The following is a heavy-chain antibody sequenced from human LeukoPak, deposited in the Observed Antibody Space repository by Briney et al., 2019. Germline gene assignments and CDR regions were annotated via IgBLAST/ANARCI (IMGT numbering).Heavy chain of an antibody. CDR3: ARDGSSGSPDYYYYYMDV. D-gene: IGHD6-19*01. Sequence: ALVKVSCKASGYTFTGYYMHWARQAPGQGLEWMGWINPNSGGTNYAQKFQGRVTTTRDTSISTAYMELSRLRSDDTAVYYCARDGSSGSPDYYYYYMDVWGKGTTVTISS. V-gene: IGHV1-2*02. CDR1: GYTFTGYY. CDR2: INPNSGGT. J-gene: IGHJ6*03.